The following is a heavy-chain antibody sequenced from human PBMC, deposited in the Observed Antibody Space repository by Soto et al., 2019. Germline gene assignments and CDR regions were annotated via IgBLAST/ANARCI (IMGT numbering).Heavy chain of an antibody. D-gene: IGHD3-22*01. CDR3: ARDYYDSSGYFYQH. J-gene: IGHJ1*01. CDR1: GFTFSSYA. CDR2: IYYSGST. V-gene: IGHV4-59*01. Sequence: GSLRLSCAASGFTFSSYAMSWVRQAPGKGLEWIGYIYYSGSTNYNPSLKSRVTISVDTSKNQFSLKLSSVTAADTAVYYCARDYYDSSGYFYQHWGQGTLVTVSS.